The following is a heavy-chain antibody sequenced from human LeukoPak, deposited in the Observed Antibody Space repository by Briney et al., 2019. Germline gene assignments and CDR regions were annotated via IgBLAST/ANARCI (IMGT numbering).Heavy chain of an antibody. V-gene: IGHV4-34*01. D-gene: IGHD5-12*01. J-gene: IGHJ4*02. Sequence: SETLSLTCAVYGVSFSGYYWSWIRQPPGKGLEWIGEINHSGSTNYNPSLKSRVTISVDTSKNQFSLKLSSVTAADTAVYYCARANGRGYSGYDFDYWGQGTLVTVSS. CDR3: ARANGRGYSGYDFDY. CDR1: GVSFSGYY. CDR2: INHSGST.